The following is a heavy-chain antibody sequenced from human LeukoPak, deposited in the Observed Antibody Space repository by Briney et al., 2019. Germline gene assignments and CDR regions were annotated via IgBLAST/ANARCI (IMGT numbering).Heavy chain of an antibody. J-gene: IGHJ4*02. CDR1: GYTFTGYY. V-gene: IGHV1-2*02. D-gene: IGHD3-10*01. CDR3: ARDTYYYGSGSYYNPFDY. CDR2: INPNSGGT. Sequence: ASVKVSCKASGYTFTGYYMHWVRQAPGQGLEWMGWINPNSGGTNYALKFQGRVTMTRDTSISTAYMELSRLRSDDTAVYYCARDTYYYGSGSYYNPFDYWGQGTLVTVSS.